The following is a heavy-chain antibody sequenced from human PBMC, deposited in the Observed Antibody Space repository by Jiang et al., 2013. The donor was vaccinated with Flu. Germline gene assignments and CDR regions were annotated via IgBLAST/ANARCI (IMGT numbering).Heavy chain of an antibody. D-gene: IGHD2-8*01. J-gene: IGHJ4*02. CDR2: FYAGGST. CDR3: ARAPGVVALFDA. Sequence: VQLVESGGGLVQPGGSLRLSCAGSGFAVRSSYMTWLRQAPGKGLEWVSIFYAGGSTYFADSVRHRFTMSRDSGKNTLYLQMDNLSAEDTAVYYCARAPGVVALFDAWGQGTLVTVSS. V-gene: IGHV3-66*01. CDR1: GFAVRSSY.